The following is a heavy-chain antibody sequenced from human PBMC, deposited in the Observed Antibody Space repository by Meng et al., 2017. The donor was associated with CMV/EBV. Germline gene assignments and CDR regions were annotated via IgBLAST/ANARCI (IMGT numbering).Heavy chain of an antibody. V-gene: IGHV3-30*02. CDR2: IRYDGSNK. CDR1: GFTFSSYA. D-gene: IGHD5-18*01. CDR3: AKDGWDTAMPEGVNGMDV. J-gene: IGHJ6*02. Sequence: GESLKISCAASGFTFSSYAMSWVRQAPGKGLEWVAFIRYDGSNKYYADSVKGRFTISRDDSKNTLYLQMNSLRAEDTAVYYCAKDGWDTAMPEGVNGMDVWGQGTTVTVSS.